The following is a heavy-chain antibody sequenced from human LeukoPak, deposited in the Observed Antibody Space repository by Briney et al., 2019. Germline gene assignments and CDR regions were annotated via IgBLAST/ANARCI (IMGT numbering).Heavy chain of an antibody. Sequence: GGSLRLSCAASGFTFSSYAMHWVRQAPGKGLEWAAVISYDGSNKYYADSVKGRFTISRDNSKNTLYLQMNSLRAEDTAVYYCARPNQGYCISTGCPFDYWGQGTLVTVSS. D-gene: IGHD2-2*01. V-gene: IGHV3-30-3*01. CDR2: ISYDGSNK. CDR3: ARPNQGYCISTGCPFDY. J-gene: IGHJ4*02. CDR1: GFTFSSYA.